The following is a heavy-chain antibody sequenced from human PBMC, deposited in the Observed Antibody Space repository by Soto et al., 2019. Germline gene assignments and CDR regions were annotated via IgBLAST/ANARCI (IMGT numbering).Heavy chain of an antibody. Sequence: GGSLRLSCAASGFTFSSYGMHWVRQAPGKGLEWVAVTSYDGSNKYYADSVKGRFTISRDNSKNTLYLQMNSLRAEDTAVYYCAKSRGAPTQLLRVFEYGMDVWGQGTTVTVSS. V-gene: IGHV3-30*18. CDR2: TSYDGSNK. CDR1: GFTFSSYG. D-gene: IGHD6-13*01. CDR3: AKSRGAPTQLLRVFEYGMDV. J-gene: IGHJ6*02.